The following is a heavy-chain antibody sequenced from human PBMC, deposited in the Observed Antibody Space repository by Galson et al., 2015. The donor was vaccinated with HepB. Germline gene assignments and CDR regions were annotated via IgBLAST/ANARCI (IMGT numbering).Heavy chain of an antibody. D-gene: IGHD2-2*01. CDR2: ISGSGGST. CDR1: GFTFSSYA. CDR3: AKGPYCSSTSCRSSPRFDY. Sequence: SLRLSCAASGFTFSSYAMSWVRQAPGKGLEWVSAISGSGGSTYYADSVKGRFTISRDNSKNTLYLQMNSLRAEDTAVYYCAKGPYCSSTSCRSSPRFDYWGQGTLVTVSS. V-gene: IGHV3-23*01. J-gene: IGHJ4*02.